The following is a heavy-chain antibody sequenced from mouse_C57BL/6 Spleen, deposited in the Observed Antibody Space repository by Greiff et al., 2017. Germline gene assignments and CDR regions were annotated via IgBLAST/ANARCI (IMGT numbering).Heavy chain of an antibody. J-gene: IGHJ2*01. CDR3: ARYTTVVDYFDY. CDR1: GYTFTSYW. D-gene: IGHD1-1*01. Sequence: QVQLQQPGAELVRPGSSVKLSCKASGYTFTSYWMHWVKQRPIQGLEWIGNIDPSDSETHYNQKFKAKDTLTVDKSSSTAYMQLSSLTSEDSAVYCCARYTTVVDYFDYWGQGTTLTVSS. CDR2: IDPSDSET. V-gene: IGHV1-52*01.